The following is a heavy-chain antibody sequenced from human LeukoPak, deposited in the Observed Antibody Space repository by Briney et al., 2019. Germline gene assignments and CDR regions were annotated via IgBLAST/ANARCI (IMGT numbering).Heavy chain of an antibody. V-gene: IGHV3-7*01. CDR1: GFTFSSYW. CDR3: ASGSPTELREYYFDY. D-gene: IGHD2-15*01. J-gene: IGHJ4*02. CDR2: INHNGNVN. Sequence: GGSLRLSCAASGFTFSSYWMNWARQAPGKGLEWVASINHNGNVNYYVDSVKGRFTISRDNSKNTLYLQMNSLRAEDTAVYYCASGSPTELREYYFDYWGQGTLVTVSS.